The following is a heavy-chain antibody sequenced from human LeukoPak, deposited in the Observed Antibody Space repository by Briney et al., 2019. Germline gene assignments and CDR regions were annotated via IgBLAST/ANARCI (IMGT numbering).Heavy chain of an antibody. V-gene: IGHV4-39*01. D-gene: IGHD3-10*01. CDR1: GFTFSKNGTH. CDR2: IPYSGTT. J-gene: IGHJ4*02. CDR3: AANSADYNTLGSSYKV. Sequence: LRLSCAASGFTFSKNGTHWVRQSPGKGLEWIGSIPYSGTTYYNPSLKSRVTISVGTSKNQFSLKLTSVTAADTAVYYCAANSADYNTLGSSYKVWGQGTLVTVSS.